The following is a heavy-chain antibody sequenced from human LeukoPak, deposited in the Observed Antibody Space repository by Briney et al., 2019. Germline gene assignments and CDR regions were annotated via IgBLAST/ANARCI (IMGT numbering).Heavy chain of an antibody. CDR2: ISYDGSNK. D-gene: IGHD3-22*01. CDR3: AKDYDSSGYYSYYYGMDV. J-gene: IGHJ6*02. CDR1: GFTFSSYG. Sequence: GGSLRLSCAASGFTFSSYGMHWVRQAPGKGLEWVAVISYDGSNKYYADSVKGRFTISRDNSKNTLYLQKNSLRAEDTAVYYCAKDYDSSGYYSYYYGMDVWGQGTTVTVSS. V-gene: IGHV3-30*18.